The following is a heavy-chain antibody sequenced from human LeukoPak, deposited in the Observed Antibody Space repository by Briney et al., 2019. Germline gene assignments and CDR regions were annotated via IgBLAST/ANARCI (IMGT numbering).Heavy chain of an antibody. J-gene: IGHJ4*02. CDR2: VRSDGSHT. V-gene: IGHV3-30*02. CDR3: ARLYLLAGYSPPTN. D-gene: IGHD3-9*01. CDR1: GFPFSNYG. Sequence: GGSLRVSCAASGFPFSNYGMHWVRQAPGKRLDWVAFVRSDGSHTDYADSAKGRFTISRDNSKNTLYLQMNSLRAEDTAVYYCARLYLLAGYSPPTNWGQGTLVTVSS.